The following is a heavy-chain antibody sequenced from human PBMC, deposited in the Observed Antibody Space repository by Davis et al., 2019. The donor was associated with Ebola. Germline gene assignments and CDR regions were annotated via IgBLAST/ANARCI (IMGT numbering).Heavy chain of an antibody. Sequence: ASVKVSCKASGYTFTSYGISWVRQAPGQGLEWMGWISAYNGNTNYAQKLQGRVTMTTDTSTSTAYMELRSLRSEDTAVYYCARGSEWIQLWLHYYYYGMDVWGKGTTVTVSS. J-gene: IGHJ6*04. CDR1: GYTFTSYG. V-gene: IGHV1-18*04. D-gene: IGHD5-18*01. CDR2: ISAYNGNT. CDR3: ARGSEWIQLWLHYYYYGMDV.